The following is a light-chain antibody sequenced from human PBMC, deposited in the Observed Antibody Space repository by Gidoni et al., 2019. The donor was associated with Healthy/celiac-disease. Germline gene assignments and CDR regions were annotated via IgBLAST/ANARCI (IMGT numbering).Light chain of an antibody. CDR3: QQRSNWPPIT. V-gene: IGKV3-11*01. CDR1: QSVSSY. Sequence: IVLTQPPATLSLSPGDRATLSCRASQSVSSYLAWYQQKPGQAPRLLIYDASNRATGIPARFSGSGSGTDFTLTISSLEPEDFAVYYCQQRSNWPPITFGQGTRLEIK. J-gene: IGKJ5*01. CDR2: DAS.